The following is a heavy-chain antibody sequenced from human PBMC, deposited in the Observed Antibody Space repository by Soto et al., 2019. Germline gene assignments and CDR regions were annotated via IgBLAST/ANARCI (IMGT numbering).Heavy chain of an antibody. J-gene: IGHJ4*02. CDR2: IYPGASDT. CDR3: GRPPYSSNYYYFGR. CDR1: GYSFTSYW. Sequence: ESLKISCKGSGYSFTSYWISWVRQMPGKGLEWMGIIYPGASDTIYSPCFQGQVTISDDKCISTAYLQWNSLKASDTAMYYCGRPPYSSNYYYFGRWGQGTPVTTSS. V-gene: IGHV5-51*01. D-gene: IGHD1-26*01.